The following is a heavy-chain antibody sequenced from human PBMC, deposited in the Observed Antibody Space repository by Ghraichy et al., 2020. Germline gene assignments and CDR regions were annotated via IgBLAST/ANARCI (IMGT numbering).Heavy chain of an antibody. CDR3: AKSLTGGDYPKNYYYYMDV. CDR1: GFTFSSYA. Sequence: GGSLRLSCAASGFTFSSYAMSWVRQAPGKGLEWVSAISGSGGSTYYADSVKGRFTISRDNSKNTLYLQMNSLRAEDTAVYYCAKSLTGGDYPKNYYYYMDVWGKGTTVTVSS. D-gene: IGHD4-17*01. J-gene: IGHJ6*03. CDR2: ISGSGGST. V-gene: IGHV3-23*01.